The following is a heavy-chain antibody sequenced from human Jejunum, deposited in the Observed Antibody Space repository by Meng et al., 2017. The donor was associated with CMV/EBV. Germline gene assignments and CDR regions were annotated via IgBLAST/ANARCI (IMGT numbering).Heavy chain of an antibody. Sequence: VQRRESGPGLVGPSQTLSLTCTVSGGSIASDDYWWSWIRQPPGKGLEWIGYIYHKGHTYYNPSLRSRISISVDTSKNQFSLRLNSVTAADTAVYYCARDKAGYKNCDSWGQGTLVTVSS. CDR3: ARDKAGYKNCDS. V-gene: IGHV4-30-4*08. J-gene: IGHJ5*01. CDR2: IYHKGHT. CDR1: GGSIASDDYW. D-gene: IGHD5-24*01.